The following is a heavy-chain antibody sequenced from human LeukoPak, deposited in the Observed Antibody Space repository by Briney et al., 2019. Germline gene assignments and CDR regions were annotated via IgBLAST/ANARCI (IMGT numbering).Heavy chain of an antibody. J-gene: IGHJ5*02. D-gene: IGHD3-10*01. Sequence: GGSLRLSCAASGFTFSSYAMSWVRQAPGKGLEWVSAISANDDSTYYADSVKGRFTISRDNSKNTLYLQMNSLRAEDTAVYYCAKGLVELLWFGELSWFDPWGQGTLVTVSS. CDR1: GFTFSSYA. CDR2: ISANDDST. V-gene: IGHV3-23*01. CDR3: AKGLVELLWFGELSWFDP.